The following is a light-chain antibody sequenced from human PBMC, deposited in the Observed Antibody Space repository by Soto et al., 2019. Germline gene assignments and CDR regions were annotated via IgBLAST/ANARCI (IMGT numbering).Light chain of an antibody. Sequence: QSVLTQPASVSGSPGQSITISCTGTSSDVGAYNYVSWYQQHPGKAPKLMIYEVSNRPSGVSSRFSGSKSGNTASLTISGLQAEDEAAYYCSSYTGITTVVFGGGTKLTVL. CDR2: EVS. V-gene: IGLV2-14*01. CDR1: SSDVGAYNY. J-gene: IGLJ2*01. CDR3: SSYTGITTVV.